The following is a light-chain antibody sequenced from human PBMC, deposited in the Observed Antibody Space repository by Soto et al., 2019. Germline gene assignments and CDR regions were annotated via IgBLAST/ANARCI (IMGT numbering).Light chain of an antibody. CDR1: TRISSW. J-gene: IGKJ2*01. CDR3: QQYNSYYT. Sequence: DIQMTQSPSTLYASVGDRVTITCRSSTRISSWLSWYQLKPGKAPKLLIYDASSLESGVHARFSCSGSGTEFSLTIRSLQLDDFATYYCQQYNSYYTVGQGTKLEIK. V-gene: IGKV1-5*01. CDR2: DAS.